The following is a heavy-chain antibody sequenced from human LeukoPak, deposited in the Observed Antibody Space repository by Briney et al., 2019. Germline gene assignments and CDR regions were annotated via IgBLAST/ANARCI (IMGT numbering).Heavy chain of an antibody. CDR3: ARYSSSSDAFDI. V-gene: IGHV3-30-3*01. Sequence: TGGSLRLSCAASGFTFSGYAMHWVRQAPGKGLEWVAVISYDGSNDYYADSVKGRFTISRDNSKNTLYLQMNSLRTEDTAVYYCARYSSSSDAFDIWGQGTMVTVSS. D-gene: IGHD6-13*01. CDR1: GFTFSGYA. J-gene: IGHJ3*02. CDR2: ISYDGSND.